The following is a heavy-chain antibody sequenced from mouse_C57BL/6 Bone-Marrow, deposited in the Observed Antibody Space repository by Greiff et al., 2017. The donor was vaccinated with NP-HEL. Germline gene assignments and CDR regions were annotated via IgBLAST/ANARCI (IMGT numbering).Heavy chain of an antibody. CDR2: ISYDGSN. CDR3: ARGGTTAYYYAMDY. J-gene: IGHJ4*01. CDR1: GYSITSGYY. V-gene: IGHV3-6*01. D-gene: IGHD1-2*01. Sequence: EVQLQESGPGLVKPSQSLSLTCSVTGYSITSGYYWNWIRQFPGNKLEWMGYISYDGSNNYNPSLKNRISITRDTSKNQFFLKLNSVTTEDTATYYCARGGTTAYYYAMDYWGQGTSVTVSS.